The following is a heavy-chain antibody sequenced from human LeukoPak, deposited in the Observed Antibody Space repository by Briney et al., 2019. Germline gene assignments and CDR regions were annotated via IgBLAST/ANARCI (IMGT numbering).Heavy chain of an antibody. D-gene: IGHD4-17*01. V-gene: IGHV4-61*02. J-gene: IGHJ4*02. CDR2: IYTSGST. Sequence: SQTLSLTGTVSGGSISSGSYYWSWIRHPAGKGLEWIGRIYTSGSTNYDPSLKSRVTISVDTSKNQFSLKLSSVTAADTAVYYCARSRYGVLDYWGQGTLVTVSS. CDR1: GGSISSGSYY. CDR3: ARSRYGVLDY.